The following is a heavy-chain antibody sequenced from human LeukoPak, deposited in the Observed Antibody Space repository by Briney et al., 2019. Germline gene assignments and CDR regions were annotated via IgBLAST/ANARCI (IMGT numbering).Heavy chain of an antibody. V-gene: IGHV3-53*01. J-gene: IGHJ4*02. Sequence: AGGSLRLSCAASGFTVSSNYMSRVRQAPGKGLEWVSVIYSGGSTYYADSVKGRFTISRDDAKSSLYLQMNSLRVEDTAVYYCARNLLADHWGQGTLVTVSS. CDR1: GFTVSSNY. CDR3: ARNLLADH. CDR2: IYSGGST.